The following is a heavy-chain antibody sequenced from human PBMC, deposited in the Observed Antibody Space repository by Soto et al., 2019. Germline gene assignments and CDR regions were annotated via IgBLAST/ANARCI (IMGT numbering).Heavy chain of an antibody. CDR3: ARDMLGPRAFDY. J-gene: IGHJ4*02. V-gene: IGHV3-74*01. Sequence: EVQLVESGGGIVQPGGSRRLSCSVSGFTFSSHWMHWVRQAPGKGLVWVSRISTDGSRTTYADSVKGRVTISRDNAKNTLYLDMSSLRAEDTAVYYCARDMLGPRAFDYWGQGTLVTVSS. CDR1: GFTFSSHW. D-gene: IGHD3-10*02. CDR2: ISTDGSRT.